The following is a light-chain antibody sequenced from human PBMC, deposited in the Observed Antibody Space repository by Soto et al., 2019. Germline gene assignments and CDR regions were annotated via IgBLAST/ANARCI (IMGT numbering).Light chain of an antibody. CDR2: GAS. J-gene: IGKJ1*01. CDR3: QQYKNWPQT. Sequence: EIVMTQSPATLSVSPGERATLSCRASQSVSSNLAWYQQKPGQAPRLLIYGASTRATGIPARFSGSGSGTEFTLTISSLQSKEFAVYYCQQYKNWPQTFGQGTKVEIK. CDR1: QSVSSN. V-gene: IGKV3-15*01.